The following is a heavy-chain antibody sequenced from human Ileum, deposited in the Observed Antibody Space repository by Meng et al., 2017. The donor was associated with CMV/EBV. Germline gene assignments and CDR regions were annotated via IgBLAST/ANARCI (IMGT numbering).Heavy chain of an antibody. D-gene: IGHD2-2*01. V-gene: IGHV4-61*01. CDR2: IYYSGST. CDR3: ARGHCSSTSCVKARNWYFDL. CDR1: GSYY. Sequence: GSYYWSWIRQHPGKGLEWIGYIYYSGSTNYNPSLKSRVTISVDTSKNQFSLKLSSVTAADTAVYYCARGHCSSTSCVKARNWYFDLWGRGTLVTVSS. J-gene: IGHJ2*01.